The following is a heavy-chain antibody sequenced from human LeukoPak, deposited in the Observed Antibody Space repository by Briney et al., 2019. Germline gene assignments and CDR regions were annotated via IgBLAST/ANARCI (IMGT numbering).Heavy chain of an antibody. CDR3: ARDLLAVPEPSNYGMDV. CDR2: ITASGTAM. CDR1: GFTFSSYS. V-gene: IGHV3-48*04. Sequence: PGGFLRLSCAASGFTFSSYSMNWVRQAPGKGLEWVSHITASGTAMFYADSVKGRYTISRDNARNSLYLQMNSLRAEDTAVYYCARDLLAVPEPSNYGMDVWGQGTTVTVSS. J-gene: IGHJ6*02. D-gene: IGHD1-14*01.